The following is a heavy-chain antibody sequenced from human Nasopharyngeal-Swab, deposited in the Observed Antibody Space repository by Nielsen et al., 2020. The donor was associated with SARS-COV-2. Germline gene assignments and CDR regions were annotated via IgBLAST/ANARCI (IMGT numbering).Heavy chain of an antibody. CDR1: GGSFSGPY. CDR3: ARRARVHCTGSSCYSGAHSRVYNWIDP. D-gene: IGHD2-15*01. V-gene: IGHV4-34*01. J-gene: IGHJ5*02. CDR2: INNSGST. Sequence: SETLSLTCAFYGGSFSGPYWNWIRQAPGKGLEWIGDINNSGSTKYNPSLKSRVNISVDPSKNKFSLTLSFVTAAETAVYYCARRARVHCTGSSCYSGAHSRVYNWIDPWGQGTLVTVSS.